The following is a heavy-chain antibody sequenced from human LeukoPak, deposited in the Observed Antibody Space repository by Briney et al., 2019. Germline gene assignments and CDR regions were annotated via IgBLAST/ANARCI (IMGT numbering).Heavy chain of an antibody. CDR3: ARVREGGYCSSTSCYAFSYYYGMDV. CDR2: ISSSSTYI. D-gene: IGHD2-2*01. J-gene: IGHJ6*02. Sequence: GGSLRLSCAASGFTFSTYSMNWVRQAPGKGLEWVSSISSSSTYIYYADSMKGRFTISRDNAKNSLYLQMNSLRAEDTAVYYCARVREGGYCSSTSCYAFSYYYGMDVWGQGTTVTVSS. V-gene: IGHV3-21*01. CDR1: GFTFSTYS.